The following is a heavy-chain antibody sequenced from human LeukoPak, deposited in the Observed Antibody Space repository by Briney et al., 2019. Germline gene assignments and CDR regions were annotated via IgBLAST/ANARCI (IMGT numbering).Heavy chain of an antibody. CDR2: ISGSGGSR. D-gene: IGHD4-4*01. CDR1: GFTFSSYA. J-gene: IGHJ4*02. Sequence: GGSLRLSCAASGFTFSSYAMSWVRQAPGKGLEGVSAISGSGGSRFYADSVRGRVTISRDNSKTTLYLQMTSLRAEDTAVYYCAKDYSTATTSVDYWGQGPLVTVSS. V-gene: IGHV3-23*01. CDR3: AKDYSTATTSVDY.